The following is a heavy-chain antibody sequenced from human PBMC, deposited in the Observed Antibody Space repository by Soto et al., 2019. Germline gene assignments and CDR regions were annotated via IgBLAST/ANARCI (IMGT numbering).Heavy chain of an antibody. CDR1: GFTFSDYW. J-gene: IGHJ6*02. CDR3: AREDIVVINGMDV. V-gene: IGHV3-7*03. CDR2: IREDGGET. D-gene: IGHD2-2*01. Sequence: EVQLAESGGGLVQSGGSLRLSCAASGFTFSDYWMNWVRQARGKGLEWVASIREDGGETHYVDSVKGRFTISRDNARKSLYLQMNSLRAEDTAIYYCAREDIVVINGMDVWGQGTTVTVSS.